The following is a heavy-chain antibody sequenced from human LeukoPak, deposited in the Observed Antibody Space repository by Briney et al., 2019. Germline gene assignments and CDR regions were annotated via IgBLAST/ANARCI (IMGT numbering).Heavy chain of an antibody. V-gene: IGHV4-61*02. CDR2: IYTSGST. J-gene: IGHJ5*02. Sequence: PSETLSLTCTVSGGSISSGSYYWSWIRQPAGKGLEWIGRIYTSGSTHYNPSLKSRVTISVDTSKNQFSLKLSSVTAADTAVYYCARWLRFGEYNWFDPWGQGTLVTVSS. CDR1: GGSISSGSYY. D-gene: IGHD3-10*01. CDR3: ARWLRFGEYNWFDP.